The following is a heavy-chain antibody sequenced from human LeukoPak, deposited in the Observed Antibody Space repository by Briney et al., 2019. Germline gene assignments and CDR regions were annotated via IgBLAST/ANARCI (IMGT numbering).Heavy chain of an antibody. CDR3: ARERGYCSGDCYSHYFDY. V-gene: IGHV4-38-2*02. CDR2: IYHSEST. CDR1: GYSISSGYY. J-gene: IGHJ4*02. Sequence: SETLSLTCTVSGYSISSGYYWGWIRQPPGKGLEWIGSIYHSESTYYNPSLKSRVTISVDASKNQFSLKLSSVTAADTAVYYCARERGYCSGDCYSHYFDYWGQGTLVTVSS. D-gene: IGHD2-21*02.